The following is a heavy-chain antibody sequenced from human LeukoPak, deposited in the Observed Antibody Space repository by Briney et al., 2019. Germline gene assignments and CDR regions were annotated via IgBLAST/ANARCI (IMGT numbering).Heavy chain of an antibody. V-gene: IGHV3-30-3*01. Sequence: PGRSLRLSCAASGFTFSSYAMHWVRQAPGKGLEWVAVISYDGSNKYYADSVEGRFTISRDNSKNTLYLQMNSLRAEDTAVYYCARDGHCNITSCYILDYWGQGTLVTVST. J-gene: IGHJ4*02. D-gene: IGHD2-2*02. CDR2: ISYDGSNK. CDR3: ARDGHCNITSCYILDY. CDR1: GFTFSSYA.